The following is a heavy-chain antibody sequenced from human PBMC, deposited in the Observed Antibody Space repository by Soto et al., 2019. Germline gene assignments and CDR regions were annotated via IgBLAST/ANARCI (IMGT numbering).Heavy chain of an antibody. CDR2: INAGNGNT. Sequence: ASVKVSCKASGYTFTSYAMHWVRQAPGQRLEWMGWINAGNGNTKYSQKFQGRVTITRDISASTAYMELSSLRSEDTAVYYCARAKAVAGTPFDYWGQGTLVTVSS. CDR1: GYTFTSYA. CDR3: ARAKAVAGTPFDY. J-gene: IGHJ4*02. V-gene: IGHV1-3*01. D-gene: IGHD6-19*01.